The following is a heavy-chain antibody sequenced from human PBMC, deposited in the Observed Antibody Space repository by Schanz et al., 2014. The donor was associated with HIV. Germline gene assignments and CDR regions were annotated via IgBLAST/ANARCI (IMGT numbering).Heavy chain of an antibody. V-gene: IGHV3-66*02. D-gene: IGHD3-3*01. CDR2: IYSAGTT. CDR3: AREHYGNFWNNRALDL. Sequence: DVQLVESGGGLVKPGESLRLSCAASGFIFSDTYMTWIRQAPGKGLEWVSIIYSAGTTYYTDSVKGRFTISRDNSKNSLSLLIKSLRAEDAAEYYCAREHYGNFWNNRALDLWGQGTMVTVSS. CDR1: GFIFSDTY. J-gene: IGHJ3*01.